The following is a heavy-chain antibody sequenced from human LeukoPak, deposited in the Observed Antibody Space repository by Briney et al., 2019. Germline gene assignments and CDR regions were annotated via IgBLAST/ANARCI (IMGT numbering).Heavy chain of an antibody. D-gene: IGHD5-24*01. J-gene: IGHJ4*02. CDR2: IESDGGRT. CDR3: ARGGPAGVATNDY. Sequence: GGSLRLSCAASGFTFSIYYMHWGRQAPGKGLVWVSHIESDGGRTTYADSVKGRFIISRDNAKNTLYLQMNSLRAEDTAVYYCARGGPAGVATNDYWGQGTLVTVSP. V-gene: IGHV3-74*01. CDR1: GFTFSIYY.